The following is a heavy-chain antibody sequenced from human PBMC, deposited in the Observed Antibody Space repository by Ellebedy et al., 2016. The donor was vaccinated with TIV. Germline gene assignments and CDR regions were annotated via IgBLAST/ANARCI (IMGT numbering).Heavy chain of an antibody. V-gene: IGHV4-39*01. D-gene: IGHD3-10*01. J-gene: IGHJ5*02. CDR3: ARWFGELLYVRWFDP. CDR2: IYYTGST. CDR1: GGSMTRSSYY. Sequence: SETLSLTCTVSGGSMTRSSYYWAWIRQPPRKGLEWIGSIYYTGSTDYNPSLKSRVAISADTSKNQFSLRLSSVTAADTAVYYCARWFGELLYVRWFDPWGQGTLVTVSS.